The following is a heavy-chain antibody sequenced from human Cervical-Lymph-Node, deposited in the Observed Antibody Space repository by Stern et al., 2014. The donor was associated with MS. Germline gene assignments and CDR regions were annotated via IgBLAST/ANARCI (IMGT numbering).Heavy chain of an antibody. J-gene: IGHJ4*02. CDR3: ARGTYYDSSGYLYYFDY. D-gene: IGHD3-22*01. Sequence: HVQLVQSGAEVKKPGSSVKVSCKASGGTFSSYAINWVRQAPGKGLEWMGGIITIFGTTNYPKKFQGRVTITADESTSTAYMELSSLRSEDTAVYYCARGTYYDSSGYLYYFDYWGQGTLVTVSS. V-gene: IGHV1-69*01. CDR1: GGTFSSYA. CDR2: IITIFGTT.